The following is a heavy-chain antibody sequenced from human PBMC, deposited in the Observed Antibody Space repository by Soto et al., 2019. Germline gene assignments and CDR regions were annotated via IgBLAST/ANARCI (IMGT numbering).Heavy chain of an antibody. CDR3: ARDDSGWESALDV. CDR2: IFYTGGA. CDR1: GGSINNYY. D-gene: IGHD3-10*01. J-gene: IGHJ3*01. V-gene: IGHV4-59*01. Sequence: SETLSLTCTSSGGSINNYYWSWIRQPPGKGLEWIGYIFYTGGANYNPSLKSRVTISVDTSKNQFSLRLSSVTAADTAMYYCARDDSGWESALDVWGQGTMVTVSS.